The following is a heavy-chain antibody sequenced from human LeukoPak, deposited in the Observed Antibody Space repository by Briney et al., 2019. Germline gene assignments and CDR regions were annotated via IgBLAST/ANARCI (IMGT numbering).Heavy chain of an antibody. D-gene: IGHD4-17*01. CDR1: GYTFTSYA. CDR2: INAGNGNT. V-gene: IGHV1-3*03. CDR3: ARDDYGDYSFDY. J-gene: IGHJ4*02. Sequence: ASVKVSCKASGYTFTSYAMHWVRQAPGQRLEWMGWINAGNGNTKYSQEFQGRVTITRDTSASTAYMELSSLRSEDTAVYNCARDDYGDYSFDYWGQGTLVTVSS.